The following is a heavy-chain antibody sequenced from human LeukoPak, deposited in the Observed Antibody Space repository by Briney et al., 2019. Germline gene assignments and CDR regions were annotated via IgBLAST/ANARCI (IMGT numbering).Heavy chain of an antibody. V-gene: IGHV3-64*01. CDR2: ISSNGGST. CDR3: ARDRLYSGSYRLFDY. D-gene: IGHD1-26*01. Sequence: GGSLRLSCAASGFTFSSYAMHWVRQAPGKGLEYVSAISSNGGSTYYANSVKGRFTISRDNSKNRLYLQMGSLRAEDMAVYYCARDRLYSGSYRLFDYWGQGTLVTVSS. J-gene: IGHJ4*02. CDR1: GFTFSSYA.